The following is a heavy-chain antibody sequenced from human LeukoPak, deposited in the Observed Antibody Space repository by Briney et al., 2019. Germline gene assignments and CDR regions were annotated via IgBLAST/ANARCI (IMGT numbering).Heavy chain of an antibody. CDR2: IYHSGST. Sequence: SETLSLTCAVSGGTISSSNWWSWVRQPPGKGLEWIGEIYHSGSTNYNPSLKSRVTISVDKSKNQFSLKLSSVTAADTAVYYCVVTAIQYDAFDIWGQGTMVTVSS. V-gene: IGHV4-4*02. CDR3: VVTAIQYDAFDI. D-gene: IGHD2-21*02. J-gene: IGHJ3*02. CDR1: GGTISSSNW.